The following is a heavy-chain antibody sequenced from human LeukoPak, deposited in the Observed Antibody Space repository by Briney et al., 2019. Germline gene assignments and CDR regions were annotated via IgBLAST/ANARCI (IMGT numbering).Heavy chain of an antibody. D-gene: IGHD3-3*01. Sequence: ASVKVSCKASGYTFTDYYMHWVRQAPGQGLEWMGWINPNSGGTNYAQKFQGRVTMTRDTSIDTAYMDLSRLRSDDTAVYYCARGGQEALSRYYDFWTGLPFDIWGQGTMVTVSS. V-gene: IGHV1-2*02. CDR1: GYTFTDYY. CDR3: ARGGQEALSRYYDFWTGLPFDI. CDR2: INPNSGGT. J-gene: IGHJ3*02.